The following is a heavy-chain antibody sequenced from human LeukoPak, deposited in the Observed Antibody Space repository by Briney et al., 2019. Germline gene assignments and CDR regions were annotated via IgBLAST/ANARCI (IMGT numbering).Heavy chain of an antibody. J-gene: IGHJ4*02. V-gene: IGHV5-51*01. D-gene: IGHD3-10*01. CDR2: IYPGESDT. CDR3: ARRIHERFEFDY. CDR1: GYRFKRYW. Sequence: RGGALEISWKASGYRFKRYWIAWVRQMPGKGLEGRGSIYPGESDTRYSPSFQGQVTISADKSISTAYLPSSSLKASDTAMYYCARRIHERFEFDYWGQATLVTAPS.